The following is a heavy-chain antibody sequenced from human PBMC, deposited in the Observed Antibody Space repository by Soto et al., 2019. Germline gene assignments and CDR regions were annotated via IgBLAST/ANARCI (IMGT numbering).Heavy chain of an antibody. V-gene: IGHV3-74*01. D-gene: IGHD3-22*01. J-gene: IGHJ4*02. CDR2: INSGGSTT. Sequence: EVQLVESGGGLVQPGGSLRLSCAASGFTFSSHWIHWVRQAPGKGLVWVSRINSGGSTTDYADSVKGRFTISRDNAKNTLCLQMNGLRGEDTAVYHCVRGASGYYYVDSWGQGTLVTVSS. CDR1: GFTFSSHW. CDR3: VRGASGYYYVDS.